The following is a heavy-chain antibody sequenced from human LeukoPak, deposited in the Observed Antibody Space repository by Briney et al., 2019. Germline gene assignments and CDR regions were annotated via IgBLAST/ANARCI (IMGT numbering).Heavy chain of an antibody. D-gene: IGHD4-17*01. V-gene: IGHV4-61*01. CDR3: ARGGAHYGDFYFDY. Sequence: PSETLYLTCAVSGGSISSGYWWSWIRQPPGKGLEWIGYIYYSGSTNYNPSLKSRVTISVDTSKNQFSLKLSSVTAADTAVYYCARGGAHYGDFYFDYWGQGTLVTVSS. CDR2: IYYSGST. J-gene: IGHJ4*02. CDR1: GGSISSGYW.